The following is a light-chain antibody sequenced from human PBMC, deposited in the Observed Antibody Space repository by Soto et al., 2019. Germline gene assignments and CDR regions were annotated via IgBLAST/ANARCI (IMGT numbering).Light chain of an antibody. V-gene: IGKV3-15*01. CDR2: GAS. CDR3: QQYKDWPHT. Sequence: EIVVTQSPATLSVSPGERVTLSCRASQNVSSNFAWYHQKPGQAPRLLIYGASSRATGVPARFSGSGSGTESTLTIRSLQSEDFAVYYCQQYKDWPHTFGQGTKVDIK. CDR1: QNVSSN. J-gene: IGKJ1*01.